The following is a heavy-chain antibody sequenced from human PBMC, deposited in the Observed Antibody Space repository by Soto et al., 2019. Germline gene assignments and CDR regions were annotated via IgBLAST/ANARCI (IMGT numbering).Heavy chain of an antibody. CDR1: GFTFSMYS. D-gene: IGHD2-21*02. J-gene: IGHJ6*02. Sequence: GGSLRLSCEVSGFTFSMYSMSWVRQSPGKGLEWVAKIPQDGVDGHYADSVKGRCTISRDNGKNSLYLQLNNLRAEDAAVYYCARDHLILPAHDFFYGSDVWGRGATVTV. CDR3: ARDHLILPAHDFFYGSDV. V-gene: IGHV3-7*03. CDR2: IPQDGVDG.